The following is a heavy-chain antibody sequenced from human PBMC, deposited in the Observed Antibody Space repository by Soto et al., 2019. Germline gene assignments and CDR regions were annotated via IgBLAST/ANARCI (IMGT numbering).Heavy chain of an antibody. D-gene: IGHD5-12*01. V-gene: IGHV5-51*01. J-gene: IGHJ4*02. CDR3: ARPQYGGNFLIDH. CDR1: GYSFITYW. Sequence: PGESLKISCKGSGYSFITYWIGWVRQMPGKGLEWMGIVNPADSDTKYSPSFQGQVTISADKSISTAYLQWSSLEASDTAMYYCARPQYGGNFLIDHWGQGTLVTVSS. CDR2: VNPADSDT.